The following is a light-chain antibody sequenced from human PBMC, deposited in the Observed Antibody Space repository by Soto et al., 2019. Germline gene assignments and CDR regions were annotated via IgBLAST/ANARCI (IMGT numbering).Light chain of an antibody. Sequence: EIVLTQSPATLSLSPGERATLSCRASQSVSSSLAWYQQKPGQAPRLLIYDASTRAIGIPARFSGGGSGTDFTLSISRLEPEDFAVYYCQQRGNWPPRTFGGGTKVEIK. CDR2: DAS. CDR1: QSVSSS. J-gene: IGKJ4*01. V-gene: IGKV3-11*01. CDR3: QQRGNWPPRT.